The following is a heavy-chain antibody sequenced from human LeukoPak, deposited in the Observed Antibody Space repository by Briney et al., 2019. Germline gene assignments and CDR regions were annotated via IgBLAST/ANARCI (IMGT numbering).Heavy chain of an antibody. CDR1: GYTFTVYY. J-gene: IGHJ5*02. CDR3: ARGYCSGGTCYLVENWFDP. CDR2: INPNSGDT. V-gene: IGHV1-2*06. Sequence: ASVKVSCKASGYTFTVYYMYWVRQAPGQGLEWMGRINPNSGDTDYAQNFQGRVTTTRDTSISTAYMELTNLRSDDTAVYYCARGYCSGGTCYLVENWFDPWGQGTLVTVSS. D-gene: IGHD2-15*01.